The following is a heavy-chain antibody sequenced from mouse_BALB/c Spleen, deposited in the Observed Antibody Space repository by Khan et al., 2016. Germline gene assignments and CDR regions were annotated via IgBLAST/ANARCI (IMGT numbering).Heavy chain of an antibody. CDR2: IYWDDDK. J-gene: IGHJ2*01. CDR1: GFSLSTSGMG. V-gene: IGHV8-12*01. Sequence: QVTLKESGPGILQPSQTLSLTCSFSGFSLSTSGMGVSWIRQPSRKGLEWLTHIYWDDDKRYHPSLKSRLTISKDTSSNQVFLKITSVDTADAATYFCARRGGDYFDNWGQGTTLTVSS. CDR3: ARRGGDYFDN.